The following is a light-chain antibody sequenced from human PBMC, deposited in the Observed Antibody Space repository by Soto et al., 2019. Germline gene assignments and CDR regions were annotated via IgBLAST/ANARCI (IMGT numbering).Light chain of an antibody. CDR1: TGPVTSGRY. V-gene: IGLV7-46*01. Sequence: QAVVTQEPSVTVSPGGTVTRTCDSSTGPVTSGRYPYWFQQKPGQAPRTLIYDTSLKYSWTPARFSGSLLRGKAALTLSGARPADEPDYYCLLSYSGGRVFGGGTK. CDR2: DTS. CDR3: LLSYSGGRV. J-gene: IGLJ3*02.